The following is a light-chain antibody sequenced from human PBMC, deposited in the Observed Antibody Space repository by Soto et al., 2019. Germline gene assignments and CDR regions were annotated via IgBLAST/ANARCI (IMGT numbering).Light chain of an antibody. CDR3: QQYNNWWT. J-gene: IGKJ1*01. CDR2: GVS. Sequence: EIVMTQSPATLSVSPLDIATLSCRASQSVSNNLAWYQQKPGQAPRLLIYGVSTRATGIPARFSGSGSGTEFTLTISSLQSEDFAVYYCQQYNNWWTFGQGTKA. CDR1: QSVSNN. V-gene: IGKV3-15*01.